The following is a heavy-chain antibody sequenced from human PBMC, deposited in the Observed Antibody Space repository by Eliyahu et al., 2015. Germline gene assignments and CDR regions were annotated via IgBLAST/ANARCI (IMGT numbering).Heavy chain of an antibody. Sequence: QVQLQESGPGLVKPSQTLSLTCXVPGGSISSGSXYWSWIRQPAGKGLEWIGRIYTSGSTNYNPSLKSRVTISVDTSKNQFSLKLSSVTAADTAMYYCARGLVVPAANDYYYYYMDVWGKGTTVTVSS. CDR2: IYTSGST. J-gene: IGHJ6*03. CDR3: ARGLVVPAANDYYYYYMDV. D-gene: IGHD2-2*01. V-gene: IGHV4-61*02. CDR1: GGSISSGSXY.